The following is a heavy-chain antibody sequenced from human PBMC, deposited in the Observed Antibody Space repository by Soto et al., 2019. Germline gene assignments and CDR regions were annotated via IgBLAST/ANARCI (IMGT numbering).Heavy chain of an antibody. D-gene: IGHD6-6*01. CDR1: GGTFSSYA. CDR2: IIPIFGTA. J-gene: IGHJ5*02. Sequence: SEKISCKASGGTFSSYAISWVRQAPGQGIEWMGGIIPIFGTANYAQKSQGRVTITADKSTSTAYMELSSLRSEDTAVYYCARVGAARPWAPEYWVDPCGEGTLDTVS. CDR3: ARVGAARPWAPEYWVDP. V-gene: IGHV1-69*06.